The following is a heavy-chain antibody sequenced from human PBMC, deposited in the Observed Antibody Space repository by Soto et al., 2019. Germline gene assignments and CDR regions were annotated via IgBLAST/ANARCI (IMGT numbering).Heavy chain of an antibody. V-gene: IGHV4-59*01. J-gene: IGHJ5*02. CDR3: ARDTGHWFDP. CDR1: GGSISSYY. D-gene: IGHD3-10*01. Sequence: SETLSLTCTVSGGSISSYYWSWIRQPPGKGLEWIGYIYYSGSTNYNPSLKSRVTISVDTSKNQFSLKLSSVAAADTAVYYCARDTGHWFDPWGQGTLVTVSS. CDR2: IYYSGST.